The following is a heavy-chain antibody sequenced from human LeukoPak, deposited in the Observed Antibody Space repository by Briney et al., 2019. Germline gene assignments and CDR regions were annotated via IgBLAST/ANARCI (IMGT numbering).Heavy chain of an antibody. J-gene: IGHJ4*02. CDR1: GGSISIGGYY. CDR3: ARAGPYDSSGYYDY. Sequence: SDTLSLTCTVSGGSISIGGYYWSWIRQHPGKGLEWIGYIYYRDISYYHPTLKSRLTISLDTSKNQFSLKLNSMTAADTAVYYCARAGPYDSSGYYDYWGQGTLVTVSS. CDR2: IYYRDIS. V-gene: IGHV4-31*03. D-gene: IGHD3-22*01.